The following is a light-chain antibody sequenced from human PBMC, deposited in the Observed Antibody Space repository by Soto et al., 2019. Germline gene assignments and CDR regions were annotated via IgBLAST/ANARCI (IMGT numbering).Light chain of an antibody. CDR2: KAS. J-gene: IGKJ2*03. V-gene: IGKV1-5*03. CDR3: QQYNIYPYS. Sequence: DLQMTQSPSTLSASGGDRVTITCRASQTISTWLAWYQQKPGKAPKLLISKASSLQSGVPSRFSGSGSGTEFTLTISSLQPDDFATYYCQQYNIYPYSFGQGTRLEIK. CDR1: QTISTW.